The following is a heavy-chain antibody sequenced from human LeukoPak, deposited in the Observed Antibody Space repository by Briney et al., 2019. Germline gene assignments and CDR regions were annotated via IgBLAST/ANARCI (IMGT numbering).Heavy chain of an antibody. Sequence: GGSLRLSCAASGFTFSSYAMHWVRQAPGKGLEYVSAISSNGGSTYYANSVKGRFTISRDNSKNTLYLQMGSLRAEDMAVYYCARDRASHFDYWGQGTLVTVSS. D-gene: IGHD2-2*01. J-gene: IGHJ4*02. CDR2: ISSNGGST. V-gene: IGHV3-64*01. CDR3: ARDRASHFDY. CDR1: GFTFSSYA.